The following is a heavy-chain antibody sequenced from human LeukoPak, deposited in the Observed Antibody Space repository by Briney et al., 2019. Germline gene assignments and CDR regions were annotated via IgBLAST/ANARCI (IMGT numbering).Heavy chain of an antibody. J-gene: IGHJ4*02. CDR1: GYSISSYD. V-gene: IGHV4-34*01. CDR2: INHSGST. CDR3: ARGTRYGSGSLPFDY. D-gene: IGHD3-10*01. Sequence: PSETLSLTCTVSGYSISSYDWSWIRQPPGKGLEWVGEINHSGSTNYNPYIQSRVTISVDTSKNQFSMKLSSVTGADTAVYYCARGTRYGSGSLPFDYWGEGTLVTVSS.